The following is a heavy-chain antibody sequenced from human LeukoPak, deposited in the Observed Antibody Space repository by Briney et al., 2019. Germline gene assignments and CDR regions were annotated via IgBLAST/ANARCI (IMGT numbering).Heavy chain of an antibody. J-gene: IGHJ4*02. CDR3: ARERSASIAVAGTRSTRGYYFDY. CDR1: GFTFSSHW. CDR2: INSDGSST. V-gene: IGHV3-74*01. Sequence: PGGSLILSCAASGFTFSSHWMHWVRQAPGKGLVWVSRINSDGSSTTYADSVKGRFTISRDNAKNSLYLQMNSLRAEDTAVYYCARERSASIAVAGTRSTRGYYFDYWGQGTLVTVSS. D-gene: IGHD6-19*01.